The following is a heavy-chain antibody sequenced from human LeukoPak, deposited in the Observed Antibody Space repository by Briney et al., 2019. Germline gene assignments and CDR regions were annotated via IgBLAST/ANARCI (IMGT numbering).Heavy chain of an antibody. J-gene: IGHJ6*03. Sequence: GGSLRLSCAASGFTFSSYAMSWVRQAPGKGLEWVSVISGSGDNTYYADSVKGRFTISRDNSKNTLYLQMNSLRAEDTAVYYCARSLRVRGVPDYMDVWGKGTTVTISS. V-gene: IGHV3-23*01. CDR1: GFTFSSYA. CDR3: ARSLRVRGVPDYMDV. CDR2: ISGSGDNT. D-gene: IGHD3-10*01.